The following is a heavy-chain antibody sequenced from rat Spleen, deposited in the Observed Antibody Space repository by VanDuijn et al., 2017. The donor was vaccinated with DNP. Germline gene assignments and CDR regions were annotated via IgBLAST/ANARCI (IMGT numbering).Heavy chain of an antibody. CDR2: ISYSGST. D-gene: IGHD3-8*01. CDR1: GYSITSHY. Sequence: EMHLQESGPGLVEPSQSLSLTCSVTGYSITSHYWGWIRKFPGNKMEWIGHISYSGSTNYNPSLKSRLSITRDTSKNHFLLHLNSVTTEDTATYYSVRGHPPRGFDYWGQGVMVTVSS. CDR3: VRGHPPRGFDY. V-gene: IGHV3-1*01. J-gene: IGHJ2*01.